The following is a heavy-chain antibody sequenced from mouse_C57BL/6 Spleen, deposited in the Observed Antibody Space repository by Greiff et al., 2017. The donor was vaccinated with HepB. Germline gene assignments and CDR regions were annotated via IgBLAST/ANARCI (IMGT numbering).Heavy chain of an antibody. Sequence: QVQLQQPGTELVKPGASVKLSCKASGYTFTSYWMHWVKQRPGQGLEWIGNINPSNGSTNYNEKFKSKATLTVDKSSSTAYMQLSSLTSEDSAVYYRARDGYGNYFWYFDVWGTGTTVTVSS. D-gene: IGHD2-10*02. CDR1: GYTFTSYW. CDR3: ARDGYGNYFWYFDV. CDR2: INPSNGST. J-gene: IGHJ1*03. V-gene: IGHV1-53*01.